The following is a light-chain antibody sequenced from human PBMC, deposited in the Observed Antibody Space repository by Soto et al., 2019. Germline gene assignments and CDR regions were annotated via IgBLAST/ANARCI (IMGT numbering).Light chain of an antibody. V-gene: IGLV4-69*01. J-gene: IGLJ2*01. CDR2: LNSDGSH. CDR1: SGHSNYA. Sequence: QPVLTQSPSASASLGASVKLTCTLSSGHSNYAIAWHQQQSEKGPRYLMKLNSDGSHSKGDGIPDRFSGSSSGAERYLTISSLHSADEADYYCQTWGSGIVVFGGGTKLTVL. CDR3: QTWGSGIVV.